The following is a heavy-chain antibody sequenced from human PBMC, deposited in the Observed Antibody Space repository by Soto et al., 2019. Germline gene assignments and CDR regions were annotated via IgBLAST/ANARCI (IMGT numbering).Heavy chain of an antibody. CDR3: AREGGVWGSFRYFDY. CDR1: GYTFSSYV. D-gene: IGHD3-16*02. CDR2: ISPYNGNT. Sequence: QVQLVQSGVEVQKPGASVKVSCKASGYTFSSYVINWLRQAPGQGLEWMGWISPYNGNTNYGQNLQGRVTMTTDTSTSIVDMELRSPRSDDTAVYYCAREGGVWGSFRYFDYWGQGTLVTVSP. J-gene: IGHJ4*02. V-gene: IGHV1-18*04.